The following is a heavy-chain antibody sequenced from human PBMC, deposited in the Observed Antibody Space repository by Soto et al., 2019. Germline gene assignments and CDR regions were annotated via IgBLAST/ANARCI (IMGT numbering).Heavy chain of an antibody. V-gene: IGHV3-21*01. Sequence: GGSLRLSCVVSGFTFSGAWMTWVRQAPGKGLEWVSSISSRSDIYYADSVKGRFTISRDNAKNSVSLQMNSLRAEDTAVYYCAREYTAWPLAYGLDVWGQGTTVTVSS. CDR2: ISSRSDI. J-gene: IGHJ6*02. CDR1: GFTFSGAW. CDR3: AREYTAWPLAYGLDV. D-gene: IGHD2-2*02.